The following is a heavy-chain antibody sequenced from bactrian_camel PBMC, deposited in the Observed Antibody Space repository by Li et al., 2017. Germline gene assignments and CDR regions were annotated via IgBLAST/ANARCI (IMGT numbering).Heavy chain of an antibody. CDR2: IDMGGGTT. CDR1: GFTFGRYY. D-gene: IGHD5*01. Sequence: QLVESGGDLAQPGGSLKFSCVASGFTFGRYYVRWVRQAPGKGLEWVSTIDMGGGTTYYADSVKGRFTISRDNAENTVYLQMNSLKPEDTAMYYCAALPNCRLLKDYRLGANRPAYRYCSAGHQFFDSWGQGTQVTVS. V-gene: IGHV3S40*01. CDR3: AALPNCRLLKDYRLGANRPAYRYCSAGHQFFDS. J-gene: IGHJ6*01.